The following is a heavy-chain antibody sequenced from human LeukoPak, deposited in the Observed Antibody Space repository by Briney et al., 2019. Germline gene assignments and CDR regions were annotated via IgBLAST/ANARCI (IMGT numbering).Heavy chain of an antibody. CDR3: AKDLNDILTGYYKGYYYYGMDV. V-gene: IGHV3-23*01. J-gene: IGHJ6*02. CDR2: ISGSGGST. Sequence: GGSLRLSCAASGFTFSSYAMSWVRQAPGKGLEWVSAISGSGGSTYYADSVKGRFTISRDNSKNTLYLQMNSLRAEDTAVYYCAKDLNDILTGYYKGYYYYGMDVWGQGTTVTVSS. D-gene: IGHD3-9*01. CDR1: GFTFSSYA.